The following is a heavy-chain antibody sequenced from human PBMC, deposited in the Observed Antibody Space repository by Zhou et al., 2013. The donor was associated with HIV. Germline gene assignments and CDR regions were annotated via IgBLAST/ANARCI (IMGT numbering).Heavy chain of an antibody. CDR1: GYIFTGYY. V-gene: IGHV1-2*02. J-gene: IGHJ4*02. Sequence: QVQLVQSGAEVKKPGASVKVSCKASGYIFTGYYMHWVRQAPGQGLEWMGWINPNSGGTNYAQKFQGRVTMTLDTSISTAYMELSRLRSDDTAVYYCARGVRSYYDFRSGYNYFDYWAREPWSPSPQ. CDR3: ARGVRSYYDFRSGYNYFDY. D-gene: IGHD3-3*01. CDR2: INPNSGGT.